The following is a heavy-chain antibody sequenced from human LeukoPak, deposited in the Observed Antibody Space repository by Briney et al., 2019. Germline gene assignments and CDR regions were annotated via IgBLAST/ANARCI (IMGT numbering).Heavy chain of an antibody. J-gene: IGHJ4*02. CDR1: GYTFTGYY. Sequence: ASVKVSCKASGYTFTGYYMHWVRQAPGQGLEWMGWINPNSGGTNYAQKFQGRVTMTRDTSISTAYMELSRLRSDDTAVYYCAINQGDFWSGYAFDYWGQGTLVTVSS. CDR2: INPNSGGT. V-gene: IGHV1-2*02. CDR3: AINQGDFWSGYAFDY. D-gene: IGHD3-3*01.